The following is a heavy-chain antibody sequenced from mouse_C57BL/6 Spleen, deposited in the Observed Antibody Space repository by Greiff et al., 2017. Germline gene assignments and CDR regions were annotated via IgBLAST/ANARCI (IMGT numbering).Heavy chain of an antibody. Sequence: EVQLQQSGAELVRPGASVKLSCTASGFNFKDDYMHWVKQRPEQGLEWIGWIDPENGDTDYAQKFQGKATITADTSSNTAYLQLSSLTSEDTAVYYGTTGHAMDYWGQGTSVTVSS. V-gene: IGHV14-4*01. CDR2: IDPENGDT. CDR3: TTGHAMDY. J-gene: IGHJ4*01. CDR1: GFNFKDDY.